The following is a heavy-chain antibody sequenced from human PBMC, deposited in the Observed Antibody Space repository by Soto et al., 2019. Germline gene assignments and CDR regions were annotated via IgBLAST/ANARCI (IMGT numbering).Heavy chain of an antibody. D-gene: IGHD2-2*01. CDR1: GFTFSSYW. CDR2: IKEGGTER. V-gene: IGHV3-7*03. CDR3: ARGYARFVD. Sequence: PGRYVRLSCAAYGFTFSSYWMSWVRQVPGKRPEWVANIKEGGTERYYVDSVKGRFTISRDNTNNSLFLQMNSLRAEDTAVYYCARGYARFVDWGQGTLVTVSS. J-gene: IGHJ4*02.